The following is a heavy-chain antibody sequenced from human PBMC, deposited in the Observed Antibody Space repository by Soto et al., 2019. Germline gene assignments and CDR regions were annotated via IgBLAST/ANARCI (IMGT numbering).Heavy chain of an antibody. J-gene: IGHJ4*02. D-gene: IGHD2-8*01. CDR2: ISYDGSNK. CDR1: GFTFSSYG. CDR3: AKAIVLMVYAFDY. Sequence: GGSLRLSCAASGFTFSSYGMHWVRQAPGKGLEWVAVISYDGSNKYYADSVKGRFTISRDNSKNTLYLQMNSLRAEDTAVYYCAKAIVLMVYAFDYWRQGTLVTVSP. V-gene: IGHV3-30*18.